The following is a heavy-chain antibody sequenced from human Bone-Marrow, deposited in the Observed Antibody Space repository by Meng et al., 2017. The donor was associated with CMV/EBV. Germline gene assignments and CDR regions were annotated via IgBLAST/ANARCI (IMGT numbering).Heavy chain of an antibody. CDR1: GYTFNNYY. CDR2: FSANSGDR. CDR3: ARGGGDDELDY. D-gene: IGHD1-1*01. V-gene: IGHV1-18*01. J-gene: IGHJ4*02. Sequence: ASVKVSCKTSGYTFNNYYINWVRQAPGQGLEWMGLFSANSGDRKYAQKFQGRVTLTADTSTRIAYMEVRSLRSDDTAIYFCARGGGDDELDYWGQGTLVTVSS.